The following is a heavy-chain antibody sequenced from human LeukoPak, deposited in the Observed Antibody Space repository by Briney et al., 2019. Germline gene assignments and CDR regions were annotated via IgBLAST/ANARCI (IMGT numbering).Heavy chain of an antibody. CDR3: ARVASRYDILTG. CDR1: GFTVSSNY. D-gene: IGHD3-9*01. Sequence: GGSQRLSCSASGFTVSSNYMSWVRQAPGKGLEWVSVIYSGGSTYYADSVKGRFTISRDNSKNTLYLQMNSLRAEDTAVYYCARVASRYDILTGWGPGTLVTVSS. J-gene: IGHJ4*02. CDR2: IYSGGST. V-gene: IGHV3-66*01.